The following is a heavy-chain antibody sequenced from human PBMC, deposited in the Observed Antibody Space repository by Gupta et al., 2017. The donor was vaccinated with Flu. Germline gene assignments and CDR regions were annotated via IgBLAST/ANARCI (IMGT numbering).Heavy chain of an antibody. D-gene: IGHD3-9*01. Sequence: IYGNPSLRSRVIMSVDTSKNQFFLKLASVTAADTAVYYCARRREDVTGYHYFDYWGQGTPVTVSS. CDR2: I. J-gene: IGHJ4*02. V-gene: IGHV4-39*01. CDR3: ARRREDVTGYHYFDY.